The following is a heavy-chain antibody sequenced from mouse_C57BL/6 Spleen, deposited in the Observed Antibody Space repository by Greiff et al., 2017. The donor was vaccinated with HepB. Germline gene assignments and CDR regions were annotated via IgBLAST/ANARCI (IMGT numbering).Heavy chain of an antibody. CDR2: IWSGGRT. CDR1: GFSLTSYG. CDR3: ARKRDDYDGDYYAMDY. Sequence: QVQLQQSGPGLVQPSQSLSITCTVSGFSLTSYGVHWVRQSPGKGLEWLGVIWSGGRTDYNAAFISRLSISKDNSKSQVFFKMNSLQADDTAIYYCARKRDDYDGDYYAMDYWGQGTSVTVSS. V-gene: IGHV2-2*01. D-gene: IGHD2-4*01. J-gene: IGHJ4*01.